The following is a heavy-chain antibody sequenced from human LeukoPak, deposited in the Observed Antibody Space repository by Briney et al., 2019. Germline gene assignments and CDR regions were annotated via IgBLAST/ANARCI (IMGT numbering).Heavy chain of an antibody. CDR2: INPNRGGT. CDR3: ARNLWFGESSDAFDM. Sequence: ASVKVSCKASGYTFTGYYMHWVGQAAGQGVEGRGWINPNRGGTNYAQKFQGRVTMTRDTSISTAYMDMSSLRSDDTAVYYCARNLWFGESSDAFDMWGQGTMVTVSS. J-gene: IGHJ3*02. CDR1: GYTFTGYY. V-gene: IGHV1-2*02. D-gene: IGHD3-10*01.